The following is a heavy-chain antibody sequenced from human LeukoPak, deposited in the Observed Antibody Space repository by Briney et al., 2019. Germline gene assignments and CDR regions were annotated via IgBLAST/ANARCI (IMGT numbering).Heavy chain of an antibody. CDR2: IYYSGST. J-gene: IGHJ5*02. CDR1: GGSISSYY. Sequence: SETLSLTCTVSGGSISSYYWSWIRQPPGKGLEWIGYIYYSGSTYYNPSLKSRVTISVDTSKNQFSLKLSSVTAADTAVYYCARHRLNTAMINWFDPWGQGTLVTVSS. D-gene: IGHD5-18*01. CDR3: ARHRLNTAMINWFDP. V-gene: IGHV4-59*08.